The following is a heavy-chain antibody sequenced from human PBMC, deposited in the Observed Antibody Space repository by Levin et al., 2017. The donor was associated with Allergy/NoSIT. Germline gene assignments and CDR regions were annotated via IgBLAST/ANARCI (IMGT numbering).Heavy chain of an antibody. CDR1: GGSFSGYY. CDR3: ARGLRYSSSFDY. CDR2: INHSGST. V-gene: IGHV4-34*01. Sequence: PSETLSLTCAVYGGSFSGYYWSWIRQPPGKGLEWIGEINHSGSTNYNPSLKSRVTISVDTSKNQFPLKLSSVTAADTAVYYCARGLRYSSSFDYWGQGTLVTVSS. J-gene: IGHJ4*02. D-gene: IGHD6-13*01.